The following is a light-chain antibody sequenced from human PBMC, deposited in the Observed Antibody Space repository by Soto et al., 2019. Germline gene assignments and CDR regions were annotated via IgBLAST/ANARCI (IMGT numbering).Light chain of an antibody. V-gene: IGLV2-14*01. CDR3: SSYTISNTYV. CDR1: SSDVGGYNY. Sequence: QSVLTQPASVSGSPGQSITISCTGTSSDVGGYNYVSWYQQHPGKVPKLMIYEVSNRPSGVSNRFSGSKSGNTASLTISGLQAEDEADYYCSSYTISNTYVFGTGTKLTVL. CDR2: EVS. J-gene: IGLJ1*01.